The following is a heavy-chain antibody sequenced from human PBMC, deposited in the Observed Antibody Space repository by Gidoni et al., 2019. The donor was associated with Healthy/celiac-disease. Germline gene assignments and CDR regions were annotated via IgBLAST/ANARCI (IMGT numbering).Heavy chain of an antibody. CDR3: ARGLRYCSSTSCYIIGYFDY. CDR2: MNPNSGNT. V-gene: IGHV1-8*01. Sequence: QLVQSGAEVMKPGAALMVSCMAFGYTFTTYDINCVRHAIGQGLECMGWMNPNSGNTGYAQKFQGRDTMTRNTSISTDYMELSSLRSEDTAVYYCARGLRYCSSTSCYIIGYFDYWGQGTLVTVSS. D-gene: IGHD2-2*02. CDR1: GYTFTTYD. J-gene: IGHJ4*02.